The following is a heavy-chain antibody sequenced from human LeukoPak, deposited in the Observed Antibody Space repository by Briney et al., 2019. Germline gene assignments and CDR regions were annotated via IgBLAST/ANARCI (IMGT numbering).Heavy chain of an antibody. J-gene: IGHJ4*02. CDR2: INHSGST. V-gene: IGHV4-34*01. CDR3: ARRGASGLEPGGTTYYFDY. CDR1: GGSFSGYY. Sequence: SETLSLTCAVYGGSFSGYYWSWIRQPPGKGLEWIGEINHSGSTNYNPSLKSRVTISVDTSKNQFSLKLSSVTAADTAVYYCARRGASGLEPGGTTYYFDYWGQGTLVTVSS. D-gene: IGHD1-1*01.